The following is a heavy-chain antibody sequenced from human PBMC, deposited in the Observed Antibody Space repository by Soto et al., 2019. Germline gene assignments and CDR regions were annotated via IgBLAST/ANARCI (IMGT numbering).Heavy chain of an antibody. CDR3: VKDDGGYPSTAPH. V-gene: IGHV3-23*01. CDR1: GITISNYP. J-gene: IGHJ1*01. D-gene: IGHD3-22*01. Sequence: EVQLLESGGGLVQPGGSLRLACAASGITISNYPMSWVRQAPGKGLDWVAGISGSGDRTYYADSAKGRFTISKEISKNSLSLQLDNLGVEDTAVYFCVKDDGGYPSTAPHWGQGTLVTVSS. CDR2: ISGSGDRT.